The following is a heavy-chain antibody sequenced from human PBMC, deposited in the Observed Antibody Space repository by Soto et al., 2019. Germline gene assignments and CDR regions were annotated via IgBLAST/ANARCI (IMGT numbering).Heavy chain of an antibody. Sequence: SETLSLTCTVYGGSFSGYYWSWIRQPPGKGLEWIGEMYHSGNTNYNPSLKSRVTISVDTPKNQFSLELSSVTAADTAVYSCARHPGYCSGSSCYGYYTMDVWGQGTTVTVSS. D-gene: IGHD2-2*01. CDR2: MYHSGNT. J-gene: IGHJ6*02. CDR1: GGSFSGYY. V-gene: IGHV4-34*01. CDR3: ARHPGYCSGSSCYGYYTMDV.